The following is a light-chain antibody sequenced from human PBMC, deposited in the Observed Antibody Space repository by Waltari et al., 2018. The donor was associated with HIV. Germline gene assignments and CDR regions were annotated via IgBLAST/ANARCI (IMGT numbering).Light chain of an antibody. J-gene: IGLJ3*02. CDR1: SRDVGTYNY. Sequence: QSALTQPRSVSGSPGQSVTISCTGTSRDVGTYNYVPWYQQHPGKAPKLMIYDVNKRPSGVPDRFSGSKSGNTASLTISGLQADDEADYYCCSYAGSYTWVFGGGTKLTVL. V-gene: IGLV2-11*01. CDR2: DVN. CDR3: CSYAGSYTWV.